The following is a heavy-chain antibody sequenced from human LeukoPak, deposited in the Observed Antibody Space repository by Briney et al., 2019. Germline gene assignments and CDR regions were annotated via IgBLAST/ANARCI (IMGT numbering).Heavy chain of an antibody. CDR2: ISSSSSNI. CDR3: ARDLGAECLLQYYFDC. D-gene: IGHD3-22*01. J-gene: IGHJ4*02. V-gene: IGHV3-48*04. Sequence: GGSLRLSCAASGFTFSSYSMNWVRQAPGKRLEALSYISSSSSNIYYADSVKGRFTISRDNAKNSLYLQMNSLRAEDTAVYYCARDLGAECLLQYYFDCWGQGTLVTVSS. CDR1: GFTFSSYS.